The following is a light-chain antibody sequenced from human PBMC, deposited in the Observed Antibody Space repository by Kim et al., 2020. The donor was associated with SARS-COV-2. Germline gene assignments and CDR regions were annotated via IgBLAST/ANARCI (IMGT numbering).Light chain of an antibody. Sequence: EIVLTQSPATLSLSPGERATLSCRASQSVSSYLAWYQQKPGQAPRLLIYDASNRATGIPARFSGSGSGTDFTLTISSLEPEDFAVYYCRQRRHWSPFTFGGGTKLEI. CDR3: RQRRHWSPFT. CDR2: DAS. J-gene: IGKJ4*01. CDR1: QSVSSY. V-gene: IGKV3-11*01.